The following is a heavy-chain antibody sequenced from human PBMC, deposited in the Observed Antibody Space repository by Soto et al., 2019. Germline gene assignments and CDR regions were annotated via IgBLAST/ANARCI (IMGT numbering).Heavy chain of an antibody. CDR2: IWYDGSNK. Sequence: QVQLVESGGGVVQPGRSLRLSCAASGFTFSSYGMHWVRQAPGKGLEWVAVIWYDGSNKYYADSVKGRFTISRDNSKNPLYLQMNSLRAEDTAVYYCARAVVVVAATVDYWGQGTLVTVSS. CDR3: ARAVVVVAATVDY. V-gene: IGHV3-33*01. J-gene: IGHJ4*02. D-gene: IGHD2-15*01. CDR1: GFTFSSYG.